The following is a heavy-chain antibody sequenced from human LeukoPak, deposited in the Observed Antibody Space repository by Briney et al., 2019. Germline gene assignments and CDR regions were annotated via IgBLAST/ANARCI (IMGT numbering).Heavy chain of an antibody. J-gene: IGHJ4*02. Sequence: ASVKVSCKASGYTFTGYYMHWVRQAPGQGLEWMGWINPNSGGTNYAQKFQGRVTMTRDTSISTAYMELSRLRSDDTAVYYCARGTAGYSSGYVDYWGQGTLVTVSS. CDR3: ARGTAGYSSGYVDY. D-gene: IGHD6-19*01. CDR1: GYTFTGYY. V-gene: IGHV1-2*02. CDR2: INPNSGGT.